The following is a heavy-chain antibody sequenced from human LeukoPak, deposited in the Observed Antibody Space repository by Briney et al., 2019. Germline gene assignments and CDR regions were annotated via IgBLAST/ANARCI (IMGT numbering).Heavy chain of an antibody. J-gene: IGHJ4*02. Sequence: GGSLRLSCAASGFTFSSYGMHWVRQAPGKGLEWVAFIRYDGSNKYYADSVKGRFTISRDNSKNTLYLQMNSLRAEDTAVYYCAKLLVRGVTGDNFDYWGQGTLVTVSS. V-gene: IGHV3-30*02. CDR1: GFTFSSYG. D-gene: IGHD3-10*01. CDR2: IRYDGSNK. CDR3: AKLLVRGVTGDNFDY.